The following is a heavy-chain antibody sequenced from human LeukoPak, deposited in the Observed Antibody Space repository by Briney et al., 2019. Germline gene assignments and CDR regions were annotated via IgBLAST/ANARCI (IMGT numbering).Heavy chain of an antibody. J-gene: IGHJ4*02. V-gene: IGHV4-34*01. CDR1: GGSYSGYF. CDR3: ARHRYGSDTSCFGF. CDR2: INHSGST. D-gene: IGHD2-2*01. Sequence: SETLSLXCAVYGGSYSGYFWSWIRQPPGKGLEWIGEINHSGSTNYNPSLKSRVTISVDTSKNQFSLKLSSVTAADTAVYYCARHRYGSDTSCFGFWGQGTLVTVSS.